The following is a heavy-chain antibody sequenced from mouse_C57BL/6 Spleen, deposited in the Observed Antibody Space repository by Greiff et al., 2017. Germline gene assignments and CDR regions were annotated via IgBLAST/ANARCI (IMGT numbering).Heavy chain of an antibody. CDR2: IDPETGGT. Sequence: VQLQESGAELVRPGASVTLSCKASGYTFTDYEMHWVKQTPVHGLEWIGAIDPETGGTAYNQKFKGKAILTADKSSSTAYMKLRSLTSEDSAGYYCTRSPGAMDYWGQGTSVTVSS. CDR3: TRSPGAMDY. CDR1: GYTFTDYE. V-gene: IGHV1-15*01. J-gene: IGHJ4*01.